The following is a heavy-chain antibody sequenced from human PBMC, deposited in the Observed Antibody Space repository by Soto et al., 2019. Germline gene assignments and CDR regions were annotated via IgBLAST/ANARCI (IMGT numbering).Heavy chain of an antibody. CDR3: ARGNYDYFGGNYRYVGGAFDI. Sequence: QVQLQQSGPGLVKPSETLSLTCTVSGVSINNNYCSWVRQPPGKGLEWIGYIYFSGITNYNPSLKSRVSISVDTSKDQVSLNLTSVTAADTAMYYCARGNYDYFGGNYRYVGGAFDIWGPGTVVTVSS. D-gene: IGHD3-16*02. CDR1: GVSINNNY. CDR2: IYFSGIT. V-gene: IGHV4-59*01. J-gene: IGHJ3*02.